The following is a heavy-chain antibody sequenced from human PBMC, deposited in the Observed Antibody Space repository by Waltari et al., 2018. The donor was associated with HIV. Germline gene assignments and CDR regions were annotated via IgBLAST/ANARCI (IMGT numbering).Heavy chain of an antibody. Sequence: QVQLHESGPGLVRPSETLSLTCAVSDYSITSGYYWVWIRQTSGKGLEWIATFHHSGNSYFTPSLQSRTSLSVDSSKNEVYLKLTSVTAADTAIYFCARGLGYSSSSVGYNWFDPWGQGTLVTVSS. J-gene: IGHJ5*02. CDR2: FHHSGNS. CDR1: DYSITSGYY. V-gene: IGHV4-38-2*01. CDR3: ARGLGYSSSSVGYNWFDP. D-gene: IGHD6-6*01.